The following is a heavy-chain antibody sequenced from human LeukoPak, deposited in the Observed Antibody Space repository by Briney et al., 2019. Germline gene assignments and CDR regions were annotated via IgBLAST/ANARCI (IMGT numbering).Heavy chain of an antibody. Sequence: SVKVPCKASGGTFSSYAISWVRQAPGQGLEWMGGIIPIFGTANYAQKFQGRVTITADKSTSTAYMELSSLRSEDTAVYYCARGGLRLGELSSPIYYYYMDVWGKGTTVTVSS. CDR2: IIPIFGTA. D-gene: IGHD3-16*02. V-gene: IGHV1-69*06. CDR3: ARGGLRLGELSSPIYYYYMDV. CDR1: GGTFSSYA. J-gene: IGHJ6*03.